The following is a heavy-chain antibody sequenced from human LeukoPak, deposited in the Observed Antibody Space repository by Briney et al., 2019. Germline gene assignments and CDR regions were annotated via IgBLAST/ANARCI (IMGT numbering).Heavy chain of an antibody. Sequence: GGSLRLSCAASGFTFVNYGFHWVRQAPGKALEWVAFISYNGIKKYADSVKGRFTISRDNSKNTLYLQMNGPRPEDTAVYYCARDPLDISRWATAFDIWGQGTMVTVSS. CDR2: ISYNGIKK. V-gene: IGHV3-30*03. J-gene: IGHJ3*02. CDR1: GFTFVNYG. CDR3: ARDPLDISRWATAFDI. D-gene: IGHD2-2*03.